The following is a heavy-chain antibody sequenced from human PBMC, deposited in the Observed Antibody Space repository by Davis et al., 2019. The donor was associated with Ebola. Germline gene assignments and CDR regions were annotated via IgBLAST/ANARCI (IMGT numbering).Heavy chain of an antibody. CDR1: GFTFSSYA. D-gene: IGHD6-19*01. J-gene: IGHJ6*02. V-gene: IGHV3-23*01. CDR3: AKDGKIAVAGTYYYYGMDV. CDR2: ISGSGGST. Sequence: ESLKISCAASGFTFSSYAMSWVRQAPGKGLEWVSAISGSGGSTYYADSVKGRFTISRDNSKNTLYLQMNSLRAEDTAVYYCAKDGKIAVAGTYYYYGMDVWGQGTTVTVSS.